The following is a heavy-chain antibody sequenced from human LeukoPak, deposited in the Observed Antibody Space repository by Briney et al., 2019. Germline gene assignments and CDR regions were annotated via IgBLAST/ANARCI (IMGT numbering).Heavy chain of an antibody. J-gene: IGHJ4*02. V-gene: IGHV3-48*03. Sequence: GGSLRLSCAASGFTFSSYEMNWVRQAPGKGLEWVSYMSSSGSTIYYADSVKGRFTISRDNAKNSLYLQMNSLRAEDTAVYYCAGEYSSGWYRGDYWGQGTLVTVSS. D-gene: IGHD6-19*01. CDR2: MSSSGSTI. CDR1: GFTFSSYE. CDR3: AGEYSSGWYRGDY.